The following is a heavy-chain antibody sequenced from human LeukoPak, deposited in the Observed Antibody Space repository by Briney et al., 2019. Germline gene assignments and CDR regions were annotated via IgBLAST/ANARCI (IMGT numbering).Heavy chain of an antibody. J-gene: IGHJ4*02. CDR2: IYYSGST. CDR1: GGSISSYY. CDR3: ARDAHYYGSGSAFDY. Sequence: SETLSLTCTVSGGSISSYYWSWIRQPPGKGLEWIGYIYYSGSTNYNPSLKSRVTISVDTSKNQFSLKLSSVTAADTAVYYCARDAHYYGSGSAFDYWGQGTLVTVSS. V-gene: IGHV4-59*01. D-gene: IGHD3-10*01.